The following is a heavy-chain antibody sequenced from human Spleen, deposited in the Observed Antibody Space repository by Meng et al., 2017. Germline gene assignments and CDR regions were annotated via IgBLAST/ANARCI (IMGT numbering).Heavy chain of an antibody. J-gene: IGHJ4*02. D-gene: IGHD3-10*01. V-gene: IGHV4-61*02. CDR1: GGSISSGSYY. Sequence: SETLSLTCTVSGGSISSGSYYWSWIRQPAGKGLEWIGRIYHSGTTYYSPSLKSRVTISIDTSKNQFSLKLSSVTAADTAVYYCARAWGSGRQADYWGQGTLVTVSS. CDR2: IYHSGTT. CDR3: ARAWGSGRQADY.